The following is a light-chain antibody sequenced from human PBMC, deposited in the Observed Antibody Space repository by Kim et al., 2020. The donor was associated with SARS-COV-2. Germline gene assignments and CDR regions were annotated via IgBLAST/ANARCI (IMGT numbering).Light chain of an antibody. CDR2: PNI. CDR3: QAWNRNTGI. Sequence: SLSPGQIATITCSAAELGRKDPCWYTQKPGQSPVLVIYPNIYRPSGIPERFSGAESGNTATLTLSGTQAMEKADYYCQAWNRNTGIFGGGTQLTVL. J-gene: IGLJ2*01. CDR1: ELGRKD. V-gene: IGLV3-1*01.